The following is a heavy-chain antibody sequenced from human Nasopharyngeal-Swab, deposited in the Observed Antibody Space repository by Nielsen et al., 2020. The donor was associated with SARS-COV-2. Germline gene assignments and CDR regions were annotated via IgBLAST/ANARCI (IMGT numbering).Heavy chain of an antibody. D-gene: IGHD3-10*01. CDR3: ARSPGSITMVRGVIMTGWFDP. V-gene: IGHV3-21*01. Sequence: LSLTCAASGFTFSSYSMNWVRQAPGKGLEWVSSISSSSSYIYYADSVKGRFTISRDNAKNSLYLQMNSLRAEDTAVYYCARSPGSITMVRGVIMTGWFDPWGQGTLVTVSS. CDR1: GFTFSSYS. J-gene: IGHJ5*02. CDR2: ISSSSSYI.